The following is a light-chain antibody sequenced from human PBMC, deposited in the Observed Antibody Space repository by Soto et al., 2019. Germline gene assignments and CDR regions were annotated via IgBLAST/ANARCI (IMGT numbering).Light chain of an antibody. CDR1: QSINNW. V-gene: IGKV1-5*03. CDR2: KAS. Sequence: DIQMTQSPSTLSASEGDRVTITCRASQSINNWLAWYQQKPGKAPKLLISKASNLKSGVPSRFSGTGSGTKFTLTISSLQPDDFASYYCQQYDIYPFTFGGGTKVEI. CDR3: QQYDIYPFT. J-gene: IGKJ4*01.